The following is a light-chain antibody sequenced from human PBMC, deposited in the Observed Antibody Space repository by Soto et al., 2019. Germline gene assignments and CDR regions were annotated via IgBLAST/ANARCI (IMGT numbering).Light chain of an antibody. J-gene: IGKJ5*01. V-gene: IGKV1-5*03. Sequence: DIQMTQYPSTLSASVGDRVTITCRARQSIINWLAWYQQKPGKAPRFLIHQASVLETGVPSRFSGSGSVTEFALTINSLQPDDFGVYYCQQYLNFPSTFGQGTRLEIK. CDR1: QSIINW. CDR2: QAS. CDR3: QQYLNFPST.